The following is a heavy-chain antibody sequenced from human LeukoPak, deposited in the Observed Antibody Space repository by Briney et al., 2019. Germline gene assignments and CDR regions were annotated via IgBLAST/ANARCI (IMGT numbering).Heavy chain of an antibody. V-gene: IGHV3-9*01. J-gene: IGHJ6*03. CDR2: ISWNSGSI. D-gene: IGHD4-17*01. CDR3: AKAVSYGDERHYMDV. CDR1: GFTFDDYA. Sequence: PGGSLRLSCAASGFTFDDYAMHWVRQAPGKGLEWVSGISWNSGSIGYADSVKGRFTISRDNAKNSLYLQMNSLRAEDTALYYCAKAVSYGDERHYMDVWGKGTTVTISS.